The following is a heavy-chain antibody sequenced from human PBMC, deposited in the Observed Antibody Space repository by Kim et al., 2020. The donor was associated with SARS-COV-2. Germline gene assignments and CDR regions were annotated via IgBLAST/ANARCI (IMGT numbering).Heavy chain of an antibody. J-gene: IGHJ3*02. CDR2: FDPEDGET. D-gene: IGHD2-21*01. V-gene: IGHV1-24*01. CDR1: GYTLTELS. CDR3: ATAGAFCGYSGRCAFDI. Sequence: ASVKVSCKVSGYTLTELSMHWVRQAPGKGLEWMGGFDPEDGETIYAQKFQGRVTMTEDTSTDTAYMELSSLRSEDTAVYYCATAGAFCGYSGRCAFDIWGQGTMVTVSS.